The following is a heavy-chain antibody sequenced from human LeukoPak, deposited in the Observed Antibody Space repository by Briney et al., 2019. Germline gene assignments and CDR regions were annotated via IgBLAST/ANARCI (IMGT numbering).Heavy chain of an antibody. Sequence: GGSLRLSCAASGFTFSSYAMSWVRQAPGKGLEWVSAISGSGGSTYYADSVKGRFTISRDNSKNTLYLQMNSLRAEDTAVYYCAEASLRDSSGYHPLNWFDPWGQGTLVTVSS. J-gene: IGHJ5*02. CDR3: AEASLRDSSGYHPLNWFDP. CDR2: ISGSGGST. CDR1: GFTFSSYA. V-gene: IGHV3-23*01. D-gene: IGHD3-22*01.